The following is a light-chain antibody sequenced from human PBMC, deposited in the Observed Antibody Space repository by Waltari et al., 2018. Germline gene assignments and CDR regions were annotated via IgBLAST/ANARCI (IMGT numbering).Light chain of an antibody. Sequence: DIQLTQSPSSLSSSVGYKVTITCRASQGISRWLTWYQQKPGKAPKLLIYAAASLQSGVPSRFSGSGSGTDYTLTISSLQPEDFATYYCQQGYNTPRTFGQGTKVEIK. CDR3: QQGYNTPRT. CDR2: AAA. J-gene: IGKJ1*01. V-gene: IGKV1-12*01. CDR1: QGISRW.